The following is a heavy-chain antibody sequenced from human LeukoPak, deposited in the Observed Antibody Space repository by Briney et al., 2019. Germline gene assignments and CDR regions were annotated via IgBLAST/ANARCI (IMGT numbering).Heavy chain of an antibody. Sequence: PGGSLRLSCAATGFSFTTYWMSWVRQAPGTGLERVANIKKDGSEKYYVDSVKGRFTISRDNAKNSLYLQMNSLRAEDTAIYYCARGKYSGNDYHFDYWGQGTLVIVSS. D-gene: IGHD5-12*01. V-gene: IGHV3-7*03. CDR3: ARGKYSGNDYHFDY. CDR1: GFSFTTYW. CDR2: IKKDGSEK. J-gene: IGHJ4*02.